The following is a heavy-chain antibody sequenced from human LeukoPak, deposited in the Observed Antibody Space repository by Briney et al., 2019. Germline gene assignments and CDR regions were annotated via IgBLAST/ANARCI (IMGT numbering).Heavy chain of an antibody. Sequence: GGSLRLSCAASGFTFSSYWMNWSRQAPGKGLEWVASINHNGNVNYYVDSVKGRFTISRDNAKNSLYLQMSNLRAEDTAVYFCTRGGGLDVWGQGATVTVSS. CDR2: INHNGNVN. CDR1: GFTFSSYW. D-gene: IGHD3-16*01. CDR3: TRGGGLDV. V-gene: IGHV3-7*03. J-gene: IGHJ6*02.